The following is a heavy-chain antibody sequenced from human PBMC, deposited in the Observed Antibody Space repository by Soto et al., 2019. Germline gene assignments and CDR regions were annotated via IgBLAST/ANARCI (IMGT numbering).Heavy chain of an antibody. D-gene: IGHD6-13*01. Sequence: ASVKVSCKASGYSFTSYDINWVRQATGQGLEWMGWMNPNSGNTGYAQKFQDRVTMTRDTSVNTAYLELSSLRSEDTAVYYCTVSGGYSNSHHWFDPWGQGTPVTVSS. CDR2: MNPNSGNT. J-gene: IGHJ5*02. CDR1: GYSFTSYD. CDR3: TVSGGYSNSHHWFDP. V-gene: IGHV1-8*01.